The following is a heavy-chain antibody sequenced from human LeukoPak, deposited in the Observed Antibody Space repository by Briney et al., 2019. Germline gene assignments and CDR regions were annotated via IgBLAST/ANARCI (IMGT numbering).Heavy chain of an antibody. CDR3: AKDGVAVAYGLGDY. Sequence: GGSLRLSCAASGFTFSSYAMSWVRQAPGKGLEWVSAISGSGGSTYYADSVKGRFTISRDNSRNTLYLKRNSLRAEDTGVYYCAKDGVAVAYGLGDYWGEGTLVTVSS. CDR2: ISGSGGST. CDR1: GFTFSSYA. V-gene: IGHV3-23*01. J-gene: IGHJ4*02. D-gene: IGHD6-19*01.